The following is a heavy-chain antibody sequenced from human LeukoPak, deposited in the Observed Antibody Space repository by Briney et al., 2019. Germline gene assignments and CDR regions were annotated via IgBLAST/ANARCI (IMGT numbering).Heavy chain of an antibody. CDR3: AKSDTSGPTAHDY. CDR2: IGGSGSST. Sequence: GGSLRLSCAASVFTFSSYAMSWVRQAPGKGLEWVSAIGGSGSSTYYAGSVKGRFTISRDNSKNTLYLQMNSLRAEDTAVYYCAKSDTSGPTAHDYWGQGTLVTVSS. V-gene: IGHV3-23*01. D-gene: IGHD3-22*01. J-gene: IGHJ4*02. CDR1: VFTFSSYA.